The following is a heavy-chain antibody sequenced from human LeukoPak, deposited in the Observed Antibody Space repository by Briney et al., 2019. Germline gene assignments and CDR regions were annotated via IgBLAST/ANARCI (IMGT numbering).Heavy chain of an antibody. CDR2: IYYSGST. CDR1: GGSISSYY. D-gene: IGHD6-19*01. J-gene: IGHJ5*02. V-gene: IGHV4-59*08. CDR3: ARYPDSSGYNWFDP. Sequence: SETLSLTCTVSGGSISSYYWSWIRQPPGKGLEWIGYIYYSGSTNYNTSLKSRVTISVDTSKNQFSLKLSSVTAADTAVYYCARYPDSSGYNWFDPWGQGTLVTVSS.